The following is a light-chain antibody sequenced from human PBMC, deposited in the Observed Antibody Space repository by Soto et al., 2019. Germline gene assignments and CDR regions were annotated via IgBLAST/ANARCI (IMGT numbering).Light chain of an antibody. J-gene: IGKJ5*01. Sequence: EIVLPQSPGTLSLSPGASATLSCRASQSLSGYLAWYQQKPGQAPRLLIYEAYNRATGIPARFSGSGSGTDFTLTISSLEPEDFAVYYCQQRSNWPPTITVGQGTRLEIK. CDR1: QSLSGY. CDR3: QQRSNWPPTIT. CDR2: EAY. V-gene: IGKV3-11*01.